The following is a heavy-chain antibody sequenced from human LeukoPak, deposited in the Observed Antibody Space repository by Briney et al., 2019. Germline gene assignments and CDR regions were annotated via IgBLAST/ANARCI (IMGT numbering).Heavy chain of an antibody. CDR1: GFTFSSYW. D-gene: IGHD6-6*01. CDR3: ATGSIAADYYYYYMDV. V-gene: IGHV3-7*03. Sequence: GGSLRLSCAASGFTFSSYWMSWVRQAPGKGLEWVANIKQDGSEKYYVDSVKGRFTISRDNAKNSLYLQMNSLRAEDTAVYYCATGSIAADYYYYYMDVWGKGTTVTVSS. CDR2: IKQDGSEK. J-gene: IGHJ6*03.